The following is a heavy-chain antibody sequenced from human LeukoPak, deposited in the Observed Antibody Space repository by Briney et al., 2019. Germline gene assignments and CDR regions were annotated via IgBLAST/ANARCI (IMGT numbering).Heavy chain of an antibody. CDR1: GFTFDDYA. CDR3: AKALGQPGDY. J-gene: IGHJ4*02. D-gene: IGHD2-2*01. V-gene: IGHV3-9*01. Sequence: GGSLRLSCAASGFTFDDYAMHWVRHAPGEGLEWVSGISWNSGSIVYADSVKGRFTISRDNAKKSLYPEMNSLRADDTALYYWAKALGQPGDYLGQGTLVTVSS. CDR2: ISWNSGSI.